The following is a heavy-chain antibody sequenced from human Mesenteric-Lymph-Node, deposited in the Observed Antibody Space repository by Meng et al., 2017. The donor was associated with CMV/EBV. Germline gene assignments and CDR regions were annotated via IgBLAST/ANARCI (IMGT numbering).Heavy chain of an antibody. D-gene: IGHD2-2*01. CDR1: GGSISSSFYY. CDR2: IYYSGST. J-gene: IGHJ6*02. V-gene: IGHV4-39*07. CDR3: ARRYCSSTSCYGGMDV. Sequence: SETLSLTCTVSGGSISSSFYYWGWIRQPPGKGLEWIGTIYYSGSTYYNPSLKSRVTISVDTSKNQFSLKLSSVTAADTAVYYCARRYCSSTSCYGGMDVWGQGTTVTVSS.